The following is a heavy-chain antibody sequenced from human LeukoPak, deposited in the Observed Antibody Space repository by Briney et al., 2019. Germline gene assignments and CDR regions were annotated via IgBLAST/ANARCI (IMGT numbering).Heavy chain of an antibody. CDR2: ISSSSSYI. D-gene: IGHD1-26*01. Sequence: GGSLRLSCAASGFTFSSYSMNWVRQAPGKGLEWVSSISSSSSYIYYADSVRGRFTISRDNAKNSLYLQMNSLRAEDTAVYYCARGSPQGFDYWGQGTLVTVSS. CDR1: GFTFSSYS. J-gene: IGHJ4*02. V-gene: IGHV3-21*01. CDR3: ARGSPQGFDY.